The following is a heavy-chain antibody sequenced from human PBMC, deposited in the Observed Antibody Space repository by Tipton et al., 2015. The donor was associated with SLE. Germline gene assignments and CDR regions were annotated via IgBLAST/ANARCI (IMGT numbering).Heavy chain of an antibody. CDR1: GFAFSNYA. V-gene: IGHV3-23*03. Sequence: GSLRLSCAASGFAFSNYAMSWVRQAPGEGLEWVSVIYSGGTYTYYADSVKGRFTISRDISKNMLYLQMNSLRAEDTAVYYCAKTLYNWNDVGNFDYWGQGTLVTVSS. J-gene: IGHJ4*02. CDR2: IYSGGTYT. CDR3: AKTLYNWNDVGNFDY. D-gene: IGHD1-20*01.